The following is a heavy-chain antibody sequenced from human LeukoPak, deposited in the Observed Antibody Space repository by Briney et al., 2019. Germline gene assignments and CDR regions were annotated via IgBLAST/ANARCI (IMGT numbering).Heavy chain of an antibody. CDR3: ARVARPLKIAAAPYFDY. D-gene: IGHD6-13*01. Sequence: ASVKVSCKASGDTFSGYHLHWVRQAPGQGLEWMGWIIPNSGGTDYAQKFQGRVTMTRDTSISTAYMELSRLRYEDTAVYYCARVARPLKIAAAPYFDYWGQETLVTVSS. CDR1: GDTFSGYH. CDR2: IIPNSGGT. V-gene: IGHV1-2*02. J-gene: IGHJ4*02.